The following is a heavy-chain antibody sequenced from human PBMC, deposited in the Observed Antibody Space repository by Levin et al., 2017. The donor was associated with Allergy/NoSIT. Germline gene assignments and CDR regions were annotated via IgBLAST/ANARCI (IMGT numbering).Heavy chain of an antibody. CDR3: ARDHKYSSSSGFGY. Sequence: KPGGSLRLSCKASGYTFTSYGINWVRQAPGHGLEWMGWISPYNGNTNYAQKFQGRVTMTTDTSTSTVYMDLRSLRSDETAIYYCARDHKYSSSSGFGYWGQGTLVTVSS. CDR1: GYTFTSYG. D-gene: IGHD6-6*01. J-gene: IGHJ4*02. V-gene: IGHV1-18*01. CDR2: ISPYNGNT.